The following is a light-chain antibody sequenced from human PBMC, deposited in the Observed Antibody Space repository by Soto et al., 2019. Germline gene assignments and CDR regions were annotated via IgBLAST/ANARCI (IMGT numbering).Light chain of an antibody. Sequence: QSALTQPASVSGSPGQSITISCTGTSSDVGGYNYVSWYQQHPGKAPKLMIYDVSNRPSGVSNRFSGSKSGNTASLTISCLQAEDDADYYCCSYTSSSTLVVFGGGTKLTVL. CDR2: DVS. J-gene: IGLJ2*01. CDR1: SSDVGGYNY. V-gene: IGLV2-14*01. CDR3: CSYTSSSTLVV.